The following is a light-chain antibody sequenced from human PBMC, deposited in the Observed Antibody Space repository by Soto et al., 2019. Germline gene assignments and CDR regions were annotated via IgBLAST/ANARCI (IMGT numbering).Light chain of an antibody. CDR1: SSDVGGYNY. CDR2: DVS. J-gene: IGLJ2*01. CDR3: CSYAGSYTYVV. V-gene: IGLV2-11*01. Sequence: QSALTQPRSASGSPGQSVTISCTGTSSDVGGYNYVSWYQQQPGKDPTLMIYDVSKRPSGVPDRFSGSKSGNTASLTISGRLAEDEADYYCCSYAGSYTYVVFGGGTKVTVL.